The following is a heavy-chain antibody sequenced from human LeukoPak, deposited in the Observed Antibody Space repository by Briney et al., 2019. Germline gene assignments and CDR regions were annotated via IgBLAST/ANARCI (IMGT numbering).Heavy chain of an antibody. CDR2: MNPNSGNT. D-gene: IGHD6-13*01. Sequence: ASVKVSCRASGYTFTSYDINWVRQATGQGLEWMGWMNPNSGNTGYAQKFQGRVTMTRNTSISTAYMELSSLRSEDTAVYYCARRQQLVRALDIWGQGTMVTVSS. V-gene: IGHV1-8*01. CDR1: GYTFTSYD. J-gene: IGHJ3*02. CDR3: ARRQQLVRALDI.